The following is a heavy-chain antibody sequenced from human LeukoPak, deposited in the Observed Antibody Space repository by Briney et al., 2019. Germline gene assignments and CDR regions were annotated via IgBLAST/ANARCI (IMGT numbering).Heavy chain of an antibody. CDR1: GSSISSVSNDY. Sequence: SETLSLTCTVSGSSISSVSNDYWTWVRQSPGKGLEWIGYIYFTGNTNYNPSLKSRVTMSLDSPKNQFSLELTSVTAADTAVYYCARGGRDGYNNWFDPWGQGTLVTVSS. CDR3: ARGGRDGYNNWFDP. CDR2: IYFTGNT. J-gene: IGHJ5*02. D-gene: IGHD5-24*01. V-gene: IGHV4-61*01.